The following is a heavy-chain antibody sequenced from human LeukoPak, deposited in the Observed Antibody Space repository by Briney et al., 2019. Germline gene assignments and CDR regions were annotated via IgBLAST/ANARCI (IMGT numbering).Heavy chain of an antibody. D-gene: IGHD3-22*01. CDR2: VNPHSGGT. Sequence: ASVKVSCKASGYTFTDYYIHWVRQAPGHGLEWMGWVNPHSGGTNFAQGFPGKVTMTRDTSVTTAYLELNSLESDDTAIYYCARTDNKYDSRLLFNWGQGTQIIVSS. V-gene: IGHV1-2*02. J-gene: IGHJ4*02. CDR1: GYTFTDYY. CDR3: ARTDNKYDSRLLFN.